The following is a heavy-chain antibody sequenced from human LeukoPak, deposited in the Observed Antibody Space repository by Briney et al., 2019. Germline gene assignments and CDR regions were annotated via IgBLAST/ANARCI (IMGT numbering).Heavy chain of an antibody. J-gene: IGHJ4*02. D-gene: IGHD3-10*01. CDR2: INPNSGGT. Sequence: ASVKVSCKASGYTFTGYYMHWVRQAPGQGLEWMGWINPNSGGTNYAQKFQGRVTMTRDTSISTAYMELSRLRSDDTAVYYCARDEWFGELLVDYWGQGTLVTVSS. V-gene: IGHV1-2*02. CDR3: ARDEWFGELLVDY. CDR1: GYTFTGYY.